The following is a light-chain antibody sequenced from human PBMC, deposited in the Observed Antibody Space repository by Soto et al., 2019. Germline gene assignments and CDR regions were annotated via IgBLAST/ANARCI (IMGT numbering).Light chain of an antibody. Sequence: EIGMTQSPGTLSLSPGERATLSCRASQSVSDDYLAWSQQKPGQPPILVISGASTRATGIPDRFRGSGSGTDFALSISRLEPEDFAIYYCQQYGSTPYTFGQGTRLEIK. V-gene: IGKV3-20*01. J-gene: IGKJ2*01. CDR2: GAS. CDR1: QSVSDDY. CDR3: QQYGSTPYT.